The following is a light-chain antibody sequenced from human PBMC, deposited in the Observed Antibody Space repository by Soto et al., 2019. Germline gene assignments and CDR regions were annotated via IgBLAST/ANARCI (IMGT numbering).Light chain of an antibody. CDR3: QQSYNIPKT. V-gene: IGKV1-39*01. J-gene: IGKJ1*01. CDR2: ASS. CDR1: QTINNY. Sequence: DIQMTQSPSSLSASVGDRITITCRASQTINNYVNWYQHKPGEVPKLLIYASSSLQSGVPSRFSCSGSRTDFTLTISSLQPEDFVTYYCQQSYNIPKTFGRGTKVEI.